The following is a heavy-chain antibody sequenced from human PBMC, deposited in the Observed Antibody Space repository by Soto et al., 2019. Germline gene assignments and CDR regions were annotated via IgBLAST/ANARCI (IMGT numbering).Heavy chain of an antibody. Sequence: QVHLQESGPGLVNPSETLSLTCAVSGASIGSGGWWSWVRQPPGKGLEWIAEIFHDGNTNYSPSLKSRVTISVDKSQNQFSLNVYSVTAADTAVYYCARHEGWTGPDQWGQGTLVTVSS. CDR3: ARHEGWTGPDQ. V-gene: IGHV4-4*02. J-gene: IGHJ5*02. CDR2: IFHDGNT. CDR1: GASIGSGGW. D-gene: IGHD2-8*02.